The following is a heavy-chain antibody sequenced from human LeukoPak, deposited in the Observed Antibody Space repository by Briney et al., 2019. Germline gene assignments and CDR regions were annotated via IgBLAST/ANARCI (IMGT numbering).Heavy chain of an antibody. V-gene: IGHV4-59*08. Sequence: SETLSLTRTVSGGSISSYYWSWIRQPPGKGLEWIGYIYYSGSTNYNPSLTSRVTISVDTSRNQFSLKLNSVTAADTAVYYCARHEGVAGGRDDYCYGLDVWGQGTTVTVSS. D-gene: IGHD6-19*01. CDR3: ARHEGVAGGRDDYCYGLDV. CDR1: GGSISSYY. J-gene: IGHJ6*02. CDR2: IYYSGST.